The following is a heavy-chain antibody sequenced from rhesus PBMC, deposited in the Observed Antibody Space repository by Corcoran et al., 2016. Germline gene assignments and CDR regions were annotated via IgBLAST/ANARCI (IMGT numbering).Heavy chain of an antibody. CDR3: ARGSYSSGWYDY. D-gene: IGHD6-31*01. J-gene: IGHJ4*01. Sequence: QVTLKESGPALVQPTQTLTLTCTFSGFSISPSGPGGGWLRHPPRTALEWLASIYWNDSKYYSTSLKSRITISKDTSKNQVVLTMPNMDPVDTATYYCARGSYSSGWYDYWGQGVLVTVSS. CDR2: IYWNDSK. V-gene: IGHV2-95*01. CDR1: GFSISPSGPG.